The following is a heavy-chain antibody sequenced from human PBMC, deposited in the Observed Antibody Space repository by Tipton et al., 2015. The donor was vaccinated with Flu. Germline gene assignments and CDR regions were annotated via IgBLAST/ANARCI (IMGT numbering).Heavy chain of an antibody. J-gene: IGHJ6*02. V-gene: IGHV1-8*01. CDR3: ARDIIVATYTLGHLDV. Sequence: QVQLVQSGAEVKKPGASVTVSCKASGYTFTNYDIHWVRQATGQGLEWMGWMSPNSGNTGYAQKFQGRVTMTRSTSISTAYMELSSLRSEDTAVYYCARDIIVATYTLGHLDVWGQGTTVTVSS. D-gene: IGHD5-12*01. CDR2: MSPNSGNT. CDR1: GYTFTNYD.